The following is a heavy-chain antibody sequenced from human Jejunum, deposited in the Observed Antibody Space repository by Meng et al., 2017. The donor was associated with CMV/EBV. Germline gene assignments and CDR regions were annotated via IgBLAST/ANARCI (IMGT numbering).Heavy chain of an antibody. CDR2: LYSGGTT. J-gene: IGHJ3*02. D-gene: IGHD2-15*01. Sequence: YMAWVRQAPGTGLRWVSVLYSGGTTYSADSVKGRFTISRDNSKNTLYLQMNSLRAEDTAVYYCAREGTGYCSSSSCPEGLGVFDIWGQGTMVTVSS. CDR1: Y. CDR3: AREGTGYCSSSSCPEGLGVFDI. V-gene: IGHV3-53*01.